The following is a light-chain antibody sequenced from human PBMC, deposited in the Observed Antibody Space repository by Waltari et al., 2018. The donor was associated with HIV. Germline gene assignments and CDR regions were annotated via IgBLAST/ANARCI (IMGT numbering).Light chain of an antibody. CDR3: QQYGSSPT. J-gene: IGKJ5*01. V-gene: IGKV3-20*01. CDR1: QTVFDSY. CDR2: DTF. Sequence: DTVLAQSPGTLSLSPGDSATLSCRASQTVFDSYVAWYQQKPGQAPRLVIYDTFARATGVPDRFRGSGSGTDFTLTITRVEPEDFAVYFCQQYGSSPTFGQGTRLEIK.